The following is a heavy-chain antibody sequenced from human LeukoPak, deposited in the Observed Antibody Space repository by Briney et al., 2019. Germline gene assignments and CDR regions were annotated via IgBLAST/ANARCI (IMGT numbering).Heavy chain of an antibody. CDR3: ARAPSEIGGYYPEYFRH. CDR2: IKSDGST. V-gene: IGHV3-74*01. D-gene: IGHD3-22*01. Sequence: GGSLRLSCAASGFTFSSYWLHWVRQAPGKGLVWVSRIKSDGSTNYADSVKGRFTISRDNAKNTLSLQMNSLRAEDTGVYYCARAPSEIGGYYPEYFRHWGQGTLVTVSS. CDR1: GFTFSSYW. J-gene: IGHJ1*01.